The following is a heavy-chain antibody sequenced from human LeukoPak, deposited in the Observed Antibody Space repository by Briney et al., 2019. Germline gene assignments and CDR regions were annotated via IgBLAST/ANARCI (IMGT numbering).Heavy chain of an antibody. Sequence: GGSLRLSCAASGFTFSSYSMSWVRQAPGKGLEWISGISVSGHRTYHAASVKGRFTISRDNSNNMVYLQMNSLRAEDTAVYYCARDPYSGNYGDYYYYYMDVWGKGTTVTISS. D-gene: IGHD1-26*01. CDR1: GFTFSSYS. CDR2: ISVSGHRT. V-gene: IGHV3-23*01. CDR3: ARDPYSGNYGDYYYYYMDV. J-gene: IGHJ6*03.